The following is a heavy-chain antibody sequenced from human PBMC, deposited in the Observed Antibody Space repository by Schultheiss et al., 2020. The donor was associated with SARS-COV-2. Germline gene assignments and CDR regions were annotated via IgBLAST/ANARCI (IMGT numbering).Heavy chain of an antibody. V-gene: IGHV1-2*02. J-gene: IGHJ5*02. CDR2: INPNSGGT. D-gene: IGHD2-2*01. CDR1: GYTFTGYY. CDR3: ARGGCSSTSCYPGPCWFDP. Sequence: ASVKVSCKASGYTFTGYYMHWVRQAPGQGLEWMGWINPNSGGTNYAQKFQGRVTMTRDTSISTAYMELSRLRSDDTAVYYCARGGCSSTSCYPGPCWFDPWGQGTLVTVSS.